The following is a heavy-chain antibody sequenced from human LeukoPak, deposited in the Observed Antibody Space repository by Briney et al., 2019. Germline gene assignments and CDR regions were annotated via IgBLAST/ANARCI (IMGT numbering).Heavy chain of an antibody. Sequence: PSETLSLTCTVSGGSISSYYWSWIRQPPGKGLECIGYIYYSGSTNYNPSLKSRVTISVDTSKNQFSLKLSSVTAADTAVYYCARDAYYYDSSGYPVGPYYFDYWGQGTLVTVSS. CDR1: GGSISSYY. V-gene: IGHV4-59*01. J-gene: IGHJ4*02. CDR3: ARDAYYYDSSGYPVGPYYFDY. D-gene: IGHD3-22*01. CDR2: IYYSGST.